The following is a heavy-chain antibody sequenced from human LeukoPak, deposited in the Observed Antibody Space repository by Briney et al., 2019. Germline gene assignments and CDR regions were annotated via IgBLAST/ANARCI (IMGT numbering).Heavy chain of an antibody. J-gene: IGHJ5*02. D-gene: IGHD3-10*01. CDR1: GFTFSGYG. CDR2: IWYDGSNK. V-gene: IGHV3-33*06. Sequence: PGRSLRLSCAASGFTFSGYGMHWVRQAPGKGLEWVAVIWYDGSNKYYADSVKGRFTISRDNSKNTLYLQMNSLRAEDTAVYYCAKDIYPYGSGSYYRSPFDPWGQGTLVTVSS. CDR3: AKDIYPYGSGSYYRSPFDP.